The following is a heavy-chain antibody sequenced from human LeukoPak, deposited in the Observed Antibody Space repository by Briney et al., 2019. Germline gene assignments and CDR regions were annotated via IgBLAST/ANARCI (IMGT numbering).Heavy chain of an antibody. CDR2: IYSAGST. CDR1: GFTVSTNY. CDR3: AREGGSGSYGYDY. D-gene: IGHD3-10*01. Sequence: GGSLRLSCAASGFTVSTNYISWVRQAPGKGLEWVSVIYSAGSTYYADSVKGRFTISRDNSKNTVYLQMNSLRPDDTAVYYCAREGGSGSYGYDYWGQGTLFTVSS. J-gene: IGHJ4*02. V-gene: IGHV3-66*02.